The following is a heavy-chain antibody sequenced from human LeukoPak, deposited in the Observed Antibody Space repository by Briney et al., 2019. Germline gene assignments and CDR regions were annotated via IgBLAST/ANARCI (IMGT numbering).Heavy chain of an antibody. CDR2: INPNSGGT. Sequence: ASVKVSCKASGYTFTSYGISWVRQAPGQGLEWMGWINPNSGGTNYAQKFQGRVTMTRDTSISTAYMELSRLRSDDTAVYYCARDLLPKYYYDSSGYYTPNYWGQGTLVTVSS. CDR1: GYTFTSYG. J-gene: IGHJ4*02. V-gene: IGHV1-2*02. D-gene: IGHD3-22*01. CDR3: ARDLLPKYYYDSSGYYTPNY.